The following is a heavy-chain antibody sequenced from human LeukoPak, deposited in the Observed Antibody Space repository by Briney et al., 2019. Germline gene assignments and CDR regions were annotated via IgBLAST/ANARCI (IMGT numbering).Heavy chain of an antibody. J-gene: IGHJ3*02. V-gene: IGHV4-59*12. CDR1: GDSISSYY. CDR2: IYYSGKT. D-gene: IGHD3-10*01. Sequence: SETLSLTCTVSGDSISSYYWNWIRQPPGKGLEWIGFIYYSGKTNYNPSLKSRVTISVDTSKNQFPLNLSSVTAADTAVYYCASGVLLWFGELDDAFDIWGPGTMVTVSS. CDR3: ASGVLLWFGELDDAFDI.